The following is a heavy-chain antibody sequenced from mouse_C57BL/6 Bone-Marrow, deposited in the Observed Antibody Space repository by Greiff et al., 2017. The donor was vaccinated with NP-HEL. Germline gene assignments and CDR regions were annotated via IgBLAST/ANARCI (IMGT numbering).Heavy chain of an antibody. CDR2: IYPGSGNT. D-gene: IGHD1-1*01. CDR1: GYTFTDYY. V-gene: IGHV1-84*01. CDR3: ARVVYYYGSSYRAMDY. J-gene: IGHJ4*01. Sequence: VQLQQSGPELVKPGASVKISCKASGYTFTDYYINWVKQRPGQGLEWIGWIYPGSGNTKYNEKFKGKATLTVDTSSSTAYMQLSSLTSEDSAVYFCARVVYYYGSSYRAMDYWGQGTSVTVSS.